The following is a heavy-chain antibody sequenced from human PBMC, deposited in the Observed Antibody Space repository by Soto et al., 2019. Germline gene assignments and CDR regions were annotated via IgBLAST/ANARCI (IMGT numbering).Heavy chain of an antibody. CDR2: INHSGST. D-gene: IGHD6-13*01. CDR1: GGSFSGYY. J-gene: IGHJ5*02. V-gene: IGHV4-34*01. CDR3: ASVGFRSSSLYLFTHDNWFDP. Sequence: PSETLSLTCAVYGGSFSGYYWSWIRQPPGKGLEWIGEINHSGSTNYNPALKSRVTISVDTSKNQFSLKLSSVTAADTAVYYCASVGFRSSSLYLFTHDNWFDPWGQGTLVTVSS.